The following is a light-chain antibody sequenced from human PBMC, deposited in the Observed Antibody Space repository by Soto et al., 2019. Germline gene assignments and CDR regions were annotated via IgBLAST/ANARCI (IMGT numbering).Light chain of an antibody. J-gene: IGKJ5*01. Sequence: EVVMTQSPATLSDSPGERATLSCRASQSVSSNLAWYQQKHGQAPRLLIYGASTRATGIPARFSGSGSGTDFTLTISSLEPEDFAVYYCQQRSNWPPTFGQGTRLEN. CDR3: QQRSNWPPT. CDR2: GAS. V-gene: IGKV3-15*01. CDR1: QSVSSN.